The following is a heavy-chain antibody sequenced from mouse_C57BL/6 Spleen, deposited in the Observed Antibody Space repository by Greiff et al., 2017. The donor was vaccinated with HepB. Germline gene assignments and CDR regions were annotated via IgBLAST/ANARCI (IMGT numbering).Heavy chain of an antibody. CDR3: VKRDGYYWYFDV. CDR1: GFSLTSYG. CDR2: IWSGGST. Sequence: VQLQQSGPGLVQPSQSLSITCTVSGFSLTSYGVHWVRQSPGKGLEWLGVIWSGGSTDYNAAFISRLSISKDNSKSQVFFKMNSLQAGDTAIYYCVKRDGYYWYFDVWGTGTTVTVSS. V-gene: IGHV2-2*01. D-gene: IGHD2-3*01. J-gene: IGHJ1*03.